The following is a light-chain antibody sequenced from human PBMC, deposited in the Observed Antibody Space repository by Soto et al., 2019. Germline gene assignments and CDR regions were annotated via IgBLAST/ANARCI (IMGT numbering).Light chain of an antibody. V-gene: IGKV3D-15*01. CDR1: QSVSSY. Sequence: EIVLTKSPETLPVLPEERGTLSCLDSQSVSSYFSWYQQKPGQAPNLLIYDASNRATGIPARFSGSGSGTDFTLTISSLQSEDFAVYYCQQYNNWPPITVGQGTRLEIK. CDR2: DAS. CDR3: QQYNNWPPIT. J-gene: IGKJ5*01.